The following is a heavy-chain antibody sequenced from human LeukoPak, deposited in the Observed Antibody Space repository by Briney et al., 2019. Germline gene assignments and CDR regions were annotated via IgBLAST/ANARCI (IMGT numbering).Heavy chain of an antibody. J-gene: IGHJ4*02. CDR1: GGSISSGGYY. D-gene: IGHD3-16*02. Sequence: SETLSLTCTVSGGSISSGGYYWSWIRQHPGKGLEWIGYIYYSGGTYYNPSLKSRVTISVDTSKNQFSLKLSSVTAADTVVYYCARDGSYRLDYWGQGTLVTVSS. CDR2: IYYSGGT. V-gene: IGHV4-31*03. CDR3: ARDGSYRLDY.